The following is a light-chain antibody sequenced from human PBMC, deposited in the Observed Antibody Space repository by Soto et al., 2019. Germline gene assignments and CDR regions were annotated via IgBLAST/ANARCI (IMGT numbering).Light chain of an antibody. CDR2: DTN. V-gene: IGLV1-51*01. CDR1: TSNIGNNY. Sequence: QSILTQPPSLSAAPGQKVTISCSGSTSNIGNNYVSWYQQVPGTAPKLLIYDTNNRPSGIPDRFSGSKSGTSASLAITGLQTEDEADYYCQSYDSGLSGLHVIFGGGTKLTVL. CDR3: QSYDSGLSGLHVI. J-gene: IGLJ2*01.